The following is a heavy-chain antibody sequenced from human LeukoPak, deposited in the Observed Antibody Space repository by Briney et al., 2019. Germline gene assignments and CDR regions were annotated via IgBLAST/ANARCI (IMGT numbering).Heavy chain of an antibody. D-gene: IGHD3-10*01. CDR2: INHSGST. Sequence: SETLSLTCAVYGGSFSGYYWRWIRQSPGKGLEWIGEINHSGSTNYNPSLKSRVTISVDTSKTQFSLKLSSVTAADTAVYYCATTPLIYYYGSGSYYNGFDYWGQGTLVTVSS. J-gene: IGHJ4*02. CDR3: ATTPLIYYYGSGSYYNGFDY. CDR1: GGSFSGYY. V-gene: IGHV4-34*01.